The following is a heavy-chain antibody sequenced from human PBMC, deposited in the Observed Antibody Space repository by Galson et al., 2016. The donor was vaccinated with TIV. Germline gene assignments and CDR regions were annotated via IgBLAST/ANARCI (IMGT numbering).Heavy chain of an antibody. Sequence: SLRLSCAASGFTFGTSAMTWVRQAPGKGLEIVSGISGSGGTTYYADSVKGRFIISRDNSKNTVYLQMTTLKGEDTAVYYCAKALPLGDDFWTGYPNYYKGLDVWGQGTTVTVSS. CDR3: AKALPLGDDFWTGYPNYYKGLDV. D-gene: IGHD3/OR15-3a*01. CDR1: GFTFGTSA. CDR2: ISGSGGTT. J-gene: IGHJ6*02. V-gene: IGHV3-23*01.